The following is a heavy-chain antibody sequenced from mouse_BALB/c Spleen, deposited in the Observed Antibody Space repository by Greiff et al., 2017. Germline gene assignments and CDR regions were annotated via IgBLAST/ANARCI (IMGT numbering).Heavy chain of an antibody. CDR2: ISYSGST. CDR1: GYSITSDYA. D-gene: IGHD2-4*01. Sequence: EVKLVESGPGLVKPSQSLSLTCTVTGYSITSDYAWNWIRQFPGNTLEWMGYISYSGSTSYNPSLKSRISITRDTSKNQFFLQLNSVTTEDTATYYCARGGGYYDYDSYYFDYWGQGTTLTVSS. CDR3: ARGGGYYDYDSYYFDY. V-gene: IGHV3-2*02. J-gene: IGHJ2*01.